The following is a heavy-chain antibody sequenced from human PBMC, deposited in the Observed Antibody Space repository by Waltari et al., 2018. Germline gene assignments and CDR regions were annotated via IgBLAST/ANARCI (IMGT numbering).Heavy chain of an antibody. CDR2: ISWNSGSI. CDR1: GFTFNDYA. Sequence: EVQLVESGGGLVQPGRSLRLSCVASGFTFNDYAMHWVRQAPGKGLEWVSGISWNSGSIGDADSVKGRFTVSRDNAKKSLYLQMNSLRVEDTALYYCAKDRYSGSYSDAFEIWGQGTMVTVSS. V-gene: IGHV3-9*01. D-gene: IGHD1-26*01. CDR3: AKDRYSGSYSDAFEI. J-gene: IGHJ3*02.